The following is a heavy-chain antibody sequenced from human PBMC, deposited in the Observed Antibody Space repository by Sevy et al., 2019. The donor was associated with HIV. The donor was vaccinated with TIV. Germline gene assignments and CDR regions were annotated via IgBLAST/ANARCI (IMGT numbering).Heavy chain of an antibody. CDR1: GFTFSSYW. CDR3: ARPYRTGPFYYYGSSGYYYPSYFDY. D-gene: IGHD3-22*01. Sequence: GGSLRLSCAASGFTFSSYWMTWVRQAPGKGLEWVANIKQDGGEKFYVDSVKGRFTISRDNAKNSLYLQMNSLRAEDTAVYYCARPYRTGPFYYYGSSGYYYPSYFDYWGQGTLVTVSS. V-gene: IGHV3-7*01. J-gene: IGHJ4*02. CDR2: IKQDGGEK.